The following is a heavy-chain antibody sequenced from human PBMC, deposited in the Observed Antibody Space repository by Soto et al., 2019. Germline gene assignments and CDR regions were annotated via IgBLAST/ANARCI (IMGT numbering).Heavy chain of an antibody. CDR3: ARWGCSGSNCNLNQRSYDL. V-gene: IGHV3-33*03. Sequence: QVQLVESGGGVVQPGRSLRLSCAASGFIFNEYGMHWVRQAPGKGLEWVAVIWYDGSNKYYADSVQGRLTLSRDNSKNTMSLQMNSLRAEDTAVYYCARWGCSGSNCNLNQRSYDLWGQGTLVTVSS. CDR1: GFIFNEYG. CDR2: IWYDGSNK. D-gene: IGHD2-15*01. J-gene: IGHJ4*02.